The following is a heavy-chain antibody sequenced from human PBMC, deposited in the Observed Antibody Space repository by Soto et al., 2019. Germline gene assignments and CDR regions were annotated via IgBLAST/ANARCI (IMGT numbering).Heavy chain of an antibody. D-gene: IGHD2-15*01. V-gene: IGHV1-2*04. CDR3: ARARYCSGGSFYSASHFDY. Sequence: GASVKVSCKASGYTFTGYYMHWVRQAPGQGLEWMGWINPNSGGTNYAQKFQGWVTMTRDTSISTAYMELSRLRSDDTAVYYCARARYCSGGSFYSASHFDYWGQGTLVTVSS. J-gene: IGHJ4*02. CDR1: GYTFTGYY. CDR2: INPNSGGT.